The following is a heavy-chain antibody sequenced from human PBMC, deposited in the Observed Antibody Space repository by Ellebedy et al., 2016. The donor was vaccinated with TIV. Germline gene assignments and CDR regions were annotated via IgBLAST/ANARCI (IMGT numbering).Heavy chain of an antibody. CDR2: ISYDGSNK. V-gene: IGHV3-30*14. CDR1: GFTFSSYA. J-gene: IGHJ6*02. Sequence: GGSLRLXXAASGFTFSSYAMHWVRQAPGKGLEWVAVAVISYDGSNKYYADSVKGRFTISRDNSKNTLYLQMSSLRAEDTAVYYCVKDSYVTDVWGQGTTVTVSS. CDR3: VKDSYVTDV.